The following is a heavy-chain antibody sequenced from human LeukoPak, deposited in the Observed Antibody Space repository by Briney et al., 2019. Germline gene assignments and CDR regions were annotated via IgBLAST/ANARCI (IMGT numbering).Heavy chain of an antibody. CDR1: GNSISSGDYY. Sequence: SETLSLTCTVSGNSISSGDYYWSWIRQPAGKGLEWIGRIYTSGSTTYNPSLKSRVTISSDTSKNQFSLKLSSVTAADTAVYYCARAFWSGPLDYWGQGTLVTVSS. CDR2: IYTSGST. CDR3: ARAFWSGPLDY. D-gene: IGHD3-3*01. J-gene: IGHJ4*02. V-gene: IGHV4-61*02.